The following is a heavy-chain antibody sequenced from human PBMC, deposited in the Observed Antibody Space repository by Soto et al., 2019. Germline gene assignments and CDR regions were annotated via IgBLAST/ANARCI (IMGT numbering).Heavy chain of an antibody. J-gene: IGHJ4*02. CDR1: GFSLSTSGVG. V-gene: IGHV2-5*02. Sequence: VSGPTLVNPTQTLTLTCTFSGFSLSTSGVGVGWIRQPPGKALEWLALIYWDDDKRYSPSLKSRLTITKDTSKSQVVLTMTNMDPVDTATHYCATLYRSSWVFDYWGQGTLVTVSS. CDR2: IYWDDDK. CDR3: ATLYRSSWVFDY. D-gene: IGHD6-13*01.